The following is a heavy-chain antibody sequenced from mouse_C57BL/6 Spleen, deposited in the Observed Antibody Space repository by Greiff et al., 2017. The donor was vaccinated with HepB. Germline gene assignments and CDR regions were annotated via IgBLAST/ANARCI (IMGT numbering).Heavy chain of an antibody. CDR1: GFTFSSYG. Sequence: EVMLVESGGDLVKPGGSLKLSCAASGFTFSSYGMSWVRQTPDKRLEWVATISSGGSYTYYPDSVKGRFTISRDNAKNTLYLQMSSLKSEDTAMYYCARRPPRENYFDYWGQGTTLTVSS. CDR3: ARRPPRENYFDY. CDR2: ISSGGSYT. J-gene: IGHJ2*01. V-gene: IGHV5-6*02.